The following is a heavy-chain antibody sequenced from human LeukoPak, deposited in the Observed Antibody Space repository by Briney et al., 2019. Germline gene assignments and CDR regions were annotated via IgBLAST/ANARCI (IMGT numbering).Heavy chain of an antibody. V-gene: IGHV4-39*01. CDR1: GGSISSSSYY. CDR3: ASSPEKYYYDSSGYREFDY. CDR2: IYYSGST. Sequence: SETLSLTCTVSGGSISSSSYYWGWIRQPPGKGLEWVGSIYYSGSTYDNPSLKSRVTISVDTSKNQFSLKLSSVTAADTAVYYCASSPEKYYYDSSGYREFDYWGQGTLVTVSS. D-gene: IGHD3-22*01. J-gene: IGHJ4*02.